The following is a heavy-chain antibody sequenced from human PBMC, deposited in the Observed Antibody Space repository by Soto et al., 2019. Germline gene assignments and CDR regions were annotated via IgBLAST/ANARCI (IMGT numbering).Heavy chain of an antibody. CDR1: GFSLSTSGVG. Sequence: QITLKESGPTLVKPTQTLTLTCTFSGFSLSTSGVGVGWIRQPPGKALEWLALIYWDDDKRYSPSLKSRLTITQDTSKNQVVLTMTNMDPVDTATYYCAHALMATFTFDPWGQGTLVTVSS. CDR3: AHALMATFTFDP. V-gene: IGHV2-5*02. D-gene: IGHD2-8*01. CDR2: IYWDDDK. J-gene: IGHJ5*02.